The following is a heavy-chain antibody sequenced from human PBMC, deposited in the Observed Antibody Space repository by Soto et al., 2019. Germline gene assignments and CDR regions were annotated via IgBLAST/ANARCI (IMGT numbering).Heavy chain of an antibody. Sequence: QVQLVESGGGVVQPGRSLRLSCAASGFTFSSYGMHWARQAPGEGLEWVAVISYDGNRKYYADSVKGRFTISRDFSKNTVDLHMNSLRDEDTAVYFCARKGYGGRWSLDYWGQGILVTVSS. D-gene: IGHD6-13*01. CDR3: ARKGYGGRWSLDY. CDR1: GFTFSSYG. J-gene: IGHJ4*02. V-gene: IGHV3-30*03. CDR2: ISYDGNRK.